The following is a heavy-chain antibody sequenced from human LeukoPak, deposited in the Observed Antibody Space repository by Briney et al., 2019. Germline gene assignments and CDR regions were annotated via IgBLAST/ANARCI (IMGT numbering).Heavy chain of an antibody. J-gene: IGHJ4*02. CDR2: MNPNSGNT. D-gene: IGHD3-9*01. V-gene: IGHV1-8*01. Sequence: GASVKVSCKASGYTFTSYDINWVRPATGQGLEWMGWMNPNSGNTGYAQKFQGRVTMTRNTSISTAYMELSSLRSEDTAVYYCARGLDLGELRYFDWLLPYWGQGTLVTVSS. CDR1: GYTFTSYD. CDR3: ARGLDLGELRYFDWLLPY.